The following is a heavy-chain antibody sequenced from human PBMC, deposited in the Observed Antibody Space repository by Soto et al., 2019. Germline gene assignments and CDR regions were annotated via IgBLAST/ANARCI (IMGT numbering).Heavy chain of an antibody. D-gene: IGHD5-18*01. CDR2: IYYSGST. CDR3: ARVSAVQLWEIDY. CDR1: GGSISSYY. Sequence: SETLSLTCTVSGGSISSYYWSWIRQPPGKGLEWIGYIYYSGSTNYNPSLKSRVTISVDTSKNQFSLKLSSVTAADTAVYYCARVSAVQLWEIDYWGQGTLVTVSS. J-gene: IGHJ4*02. V-gene: IGHV4-59*01.